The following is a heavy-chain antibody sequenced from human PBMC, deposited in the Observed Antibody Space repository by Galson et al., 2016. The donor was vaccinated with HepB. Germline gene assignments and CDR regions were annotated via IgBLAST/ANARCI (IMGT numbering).Heavy chain of an antibody. Sequence: SLRLSCAASGFTFNNYAMNWVRQAPGRGLEWVSVISGNGHSTYYADSVRGRFTISRDNSKNTLFLQMNSLRAEDTAMYYCAKDLREDSYGLILDYWCQGTLVTVSS. CDR1: GFTFNNYA. CDR2: ISGNGHST. CDR3: AKDLREDSYGLILDY. J-gene: IGHJ4*02. D-gene: IGHD5-18*01. V-gene: IGHV3-23*01.